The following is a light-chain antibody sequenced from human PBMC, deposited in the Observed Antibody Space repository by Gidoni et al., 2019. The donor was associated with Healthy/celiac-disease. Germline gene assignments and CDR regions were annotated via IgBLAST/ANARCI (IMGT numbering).Light chain of an antibody. J-gene: IGLJ1*01. CDR1: SSNIGAGYD. CDR3: QSYDSSLSGYV. Sequence: QSVLTQPPSVSGAPGQRVTSSCTGSSSNIGAGYDVHWYQQLPGTAPKRLIYGNSNRPSGVPDRFSGSKSGTSASLAITGLQAEDEADYYCQSYDSSLSGYVFGTGTKVTVL. CDR2: GNS. V-gene: IGLV1-40*01.